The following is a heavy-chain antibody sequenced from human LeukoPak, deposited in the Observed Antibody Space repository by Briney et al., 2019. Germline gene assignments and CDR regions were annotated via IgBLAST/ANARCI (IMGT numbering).Heavy chain of an antibody. CDR1: GGSISSYY. V-gene: IGHV4-59*01. CDR2: IYYSGST. J-gene: IGHJ3*02. Sequence: PSETLSLTCTVSGGSISSYYWSWIRQPPGKGLEWIGYIYYSGSTNYNPSLKSRVTISVDTSKNQFSPKLSSVTAADTAVYYCARARRHTSAFDIWGQGTMVTVSS. CDR3: ARARRHTSAFDI. D-gene: IGHD1-26*01.